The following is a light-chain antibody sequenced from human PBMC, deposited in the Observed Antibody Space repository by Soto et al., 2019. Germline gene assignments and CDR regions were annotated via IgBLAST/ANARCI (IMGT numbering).Light chain of an antibody. Sequence: EIVLTQSPDTLSLSPGERDTLSCRASQSVRSNYLAWYQQKPGQAPRFLIYDASSRATGIPDRFSGSGSGTDFTLTSSRLEPEEFAVYYCQQYGSTPLTFGGGTKVDI. CDR1: QSVRSNY. J-gene: IGKJ4*01. V-gene: IGKV3-20*01. CDR3: QQYGSTPLT. CDR2: DAS.